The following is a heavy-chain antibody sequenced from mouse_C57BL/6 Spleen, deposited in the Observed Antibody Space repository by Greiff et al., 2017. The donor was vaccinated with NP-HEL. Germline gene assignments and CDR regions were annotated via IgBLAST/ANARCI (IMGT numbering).Heavy chain of an antibody. CDR2: ISGGGGNT. D-gene: IGHD4-1*01. CDR3: ARQGELGRHYFDY. J-gene: IGHJ2*01. CDR1: GFTFSSYT. V-gene: IGHV5-9*01. Sequence: EVNVVESGGGLVKPGGSLKLSCAASGFTFSSYTMSWVRQTPEKRLEWVATISGGGGNTYYPDSVKGRFTISRDNAKNTLYLQMSSLRSEDTALYYCARQGELGRHYFDYWGQGTTLTVSS.